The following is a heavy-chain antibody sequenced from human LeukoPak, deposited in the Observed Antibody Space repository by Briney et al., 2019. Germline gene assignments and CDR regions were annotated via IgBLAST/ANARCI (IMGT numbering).Heavy chain of an antibody. CDR1: GGSLKNFA. CDR3: ARRAEWFSWTRLDAFDI. D-gene: IGHD3-3*01. CDR2: FNHIYGTT. Sequence: SVKVSCKASGGSLKNFAISWVRQAPGQGPEWMGGFNHIYGTTNYAQKFQGRVTITVDDSTNIAYLDLSSLRSDDTALYYCARRAEWFSWTRLDAFDIWGQGTMVTVSS. V-gene: IGHV1-69*13. J-gene: IGHJ3*02.